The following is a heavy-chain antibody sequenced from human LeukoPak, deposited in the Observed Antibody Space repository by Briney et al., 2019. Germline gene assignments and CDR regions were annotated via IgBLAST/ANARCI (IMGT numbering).Heavy chain of an antibody. D-gene: IGHD2-2*01. Sequence: ASVKVSCKASGGTFTSYDINWVRQATGQGLEWMGWMNPNSGNTGYAQKFQGRVTITRNTSISTAYMELSSLRSEDTAVYYCARGAGYCSTTSCSLGYWGQGTLVTVSS. CDR2: MNPNSGNT. CDR3: ARGAGYCSTTSCSLGY. CDR1: GGTFTSYD. V-gene: IGHV1-8*03. J-gene: IGHJ4*02.